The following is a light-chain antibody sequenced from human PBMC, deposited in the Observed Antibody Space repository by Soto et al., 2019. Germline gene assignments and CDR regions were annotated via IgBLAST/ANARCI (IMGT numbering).Light chain of an antibody. CDR1: SSDVGGYNY. V-gene: IGLV2-8*01. CDR3: SSFAGSNSWV. J-gene: IGLJ3*02. Sequence: QSALTQPPSASGSPGQSVTISCTGTSSDVGGYNYVSWYQQHPGKAPKIMIYEVNKRPSGVPARFSASKSGNTASLTVSGLLAEDEADYYCSSFAGSNSWVFGGGTKLTVL. CDR2: EVN.